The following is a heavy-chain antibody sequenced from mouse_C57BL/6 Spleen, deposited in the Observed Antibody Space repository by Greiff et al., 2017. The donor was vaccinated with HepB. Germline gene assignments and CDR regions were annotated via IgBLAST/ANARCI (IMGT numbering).Heavy chain of an antibody. V-gene: IGHV5-6*01. Sequence: EVKVVESGGDLVKPGGSLKLSCAASGFTFSSYGMSWVRQTPDKRLEWVATISSGGSYTYYPDSVKGRFTISRDNAKNTLYLQMSSLKSEDTAMYYCAREVMDYWGQGTSVTVSS. CDR3: AREVMDY. CDR1: GFTFSSYG. J-gene: IGHJ4*01. CDR2: ISSGGSYT.